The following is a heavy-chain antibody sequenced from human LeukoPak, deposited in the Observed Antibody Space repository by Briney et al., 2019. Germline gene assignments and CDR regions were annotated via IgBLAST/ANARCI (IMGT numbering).Heavy chain of an antibody. V-gene: IGHV3-23*01. D-gene: IGHD3-10*01. CDR2: ISGSGGST. J-gene: IGHJ4*02. CDR3: AKGSEFGDYFDY. Sequence: GGSLTLSCALSGFTFSSYAMSGLPRATGKGLEWVSAISGSGGSTYCADSVKGRFTISRDNSKNTLYLQTNSLRAEDTAVYYCAKGSEFGDYFDYWGQGTLVTVSS. CDR1: GFTFSSYA.